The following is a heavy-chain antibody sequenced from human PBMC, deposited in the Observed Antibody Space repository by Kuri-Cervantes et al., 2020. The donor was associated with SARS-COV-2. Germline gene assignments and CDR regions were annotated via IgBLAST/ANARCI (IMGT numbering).Heavy chain of an antibody. Sequence: SETLSLTCTVSGASISSSTYYWGWIRQSPGKGLEWFGSIYESGDTYYSSSLKSRLSLSVDTSKNQFSLQLNSVTPEDTAVYYCARELERSNGNFDYWGQGTLVTVSS. D-gene: IGHD1-1*01. CDR2: IYESGDT. V-gene: IGHV4-39*02. J-gene: IGHJ4*02. CDR1: GASISSSTYY. CDR3: ARELERSNGNFDY.